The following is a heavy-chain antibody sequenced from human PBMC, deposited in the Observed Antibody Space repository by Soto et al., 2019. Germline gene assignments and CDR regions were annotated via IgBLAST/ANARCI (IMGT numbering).Heavy chain of an antibody. Sequence: QVHLVESGGGVVRPGRSLRLACEASGFTFSTYGMHWVRQAPGKGLQWVAVIWYDGTNAYYADSVKGRFTISRDNSKDTLYLEINNLRTEDTAVYYCARVEAPLIHSDHYYYGMDVWGQGTTVTV. CDR1: GFTFSTYG. J-gene: IGHJ6*02. CDR3: ARVEAPLIHSDHYYYGMDV. CDR2: IWYDGTNA. D-gene: IGHD5-18*01. V-gene: IGHV3-33*01.